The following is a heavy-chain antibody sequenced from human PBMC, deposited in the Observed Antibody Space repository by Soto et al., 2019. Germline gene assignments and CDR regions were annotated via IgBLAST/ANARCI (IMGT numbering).Heavy chain of an antibody. J-gene: IGHJ3*02. V-gene: IGHV3-30-3*01. CDR3: ARDRSGSHEIDDSLDI. D-gene: IGHD1-26*01. CDR2: ISYDGGNE. Sequence: QVQLVESGGGVVQPGRSLRLSCAASRFSFSTYAIHWVRQAPGKGLEWVAGISYDGGNECYADSVKGRFTISRDNSKSTLYLKMNSLGPDDTAVYYCARDRSGSHEIDDSLDIWGRGTMVTVSS. CDR1: RFSFSTYA.